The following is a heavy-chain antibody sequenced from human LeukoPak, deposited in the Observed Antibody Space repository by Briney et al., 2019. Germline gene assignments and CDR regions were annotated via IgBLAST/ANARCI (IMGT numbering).Heavy chain of an antibody. CDR3: ARESPMVRGVIIS. V-gene: IGHV3-21*01. D-gene: IGHD3-10*01. Sequence: GGSLRLSCAASGFTFSTYSMNWVRQAPGKGLERVSSISSSSSYIYYADSVKGRFTISRDNAKNSLYLQMNSLRAEDTAVYYCARESPMVRGVIISWGQGTLVTVSS. CDR1: GFTFSTYS. J-gene: IGHJ4*02. CDR2: ISSSSSYI.